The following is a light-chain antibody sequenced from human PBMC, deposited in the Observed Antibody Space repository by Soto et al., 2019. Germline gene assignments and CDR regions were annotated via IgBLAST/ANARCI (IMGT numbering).Light chain of an antibody. Sequence: EIVLTQSPGTLSLSPGERATLSCRASQSVSSSYLAWYQQKPGQAPRLLIYGASSRATGIPDRFSGSGSGTDFTLTISRLEPEDFAVYYCQQYGSSVFTFGPGTKVDNK. CDR3: QQYGSSVFT. J-gene: IGKJ3*01. CDR1: QSVSSSY. V-gene: IGKV3-20*01. CDR2: GAS.